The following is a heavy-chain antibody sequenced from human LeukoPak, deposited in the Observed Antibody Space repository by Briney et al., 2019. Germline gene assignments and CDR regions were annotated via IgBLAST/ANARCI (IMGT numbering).Heavy chain of an antibody. CDR3: ARVGPSPNHFDY. Sequence: AGGSLRLSCAASGFTFSSYSMNWVRQAPGKGLEWVSSISSSGSYIYYADSVKGRFTISRDNAKNSLYLQMNSLRAEDTAVYYCARVGPSPNHFDYWGQGTLVTVSS. CDR2: ISSSGSYI. CDR1: GFTFSSYS. J-gene: IGHJ4*02. V-gene: IGHV3-21*01.